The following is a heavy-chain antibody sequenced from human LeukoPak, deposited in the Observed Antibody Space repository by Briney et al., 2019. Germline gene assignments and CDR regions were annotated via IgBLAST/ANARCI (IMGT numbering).Heavy chain of an antibody. CDR1: GNTFNSYG. CDR2: ISAYNGNT. D-gene: IGHD3-10*01. CDR3: ARDSMVRGLDY. Sequence: SVKVSCKASGNTFNSYGISWVPQAPGRGLEWMGWISAYNGNTNYAQKLQGRVTMTTDTSTCTAYMELRSLRSDDTAVYYCARDSMVRGLDYWGQGTLVTVSS. J-gene: IGHJ4*02. V-gene: IGHV1-18*01.